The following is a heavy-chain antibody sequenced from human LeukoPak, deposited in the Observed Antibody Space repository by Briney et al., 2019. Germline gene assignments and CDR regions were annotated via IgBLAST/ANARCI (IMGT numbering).Heavy chain of an antibody. CDR2: MNTNSGNT. V-gene: IGHV1-8*01. CDR3: ARGFIGSPIGSYYYYGMDV. D-gene: IGHD3-10*01. J-gene: IGHJ6*02. Sequence: VASVKVSCKASGYTFTSYDINWVRQATGQGLEWMGWMNTNSGNTGYAQKFQGRVTMTRNTSINTAYMELSSLRSEDTAVYYCARGFIGSPIGSYYYYGMDVWGQGTTVTVSS. CDR1: GYTFTSYD.